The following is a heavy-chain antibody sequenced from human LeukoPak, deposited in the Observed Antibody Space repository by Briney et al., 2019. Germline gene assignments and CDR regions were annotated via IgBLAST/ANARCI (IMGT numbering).Heavy chain of an antibody. Sequence: GGSLRLSCAASCFTFSDAWMSWVRQAPGMGLEWVGRIKTKTEGGTTEYAAPVKGRFTISRDDSKNTVYLQIKSVSREHGDVYYCTADRPGSSRAADYWGQGTLVTVSS. J-gene: IGHJ4*02. D-gene: IGHD2-15*01. CDR1: CFTFSDAW. CDR2: IKTKTEGGTT. V-gene: IGHV3-15*05. CDR3: TADRPGSSRAADY.